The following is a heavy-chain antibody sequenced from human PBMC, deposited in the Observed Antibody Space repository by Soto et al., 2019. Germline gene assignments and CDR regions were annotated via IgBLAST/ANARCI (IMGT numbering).Heavy chain of an antibody. CDR3: AETLDLDV. V-gene: IGHV3-7*01. D-gene: IGHD3-3*01. CDR1: GFTISSSW. Sequence: GGSMRLSCAASGFTISSSWMSWVRQAPGKGLEWVATIQPDGSEKYYVDSVKGRFTISRDNAKNSLYLQMNSLRVEDTAVVYCAETLDLDVWGKGATDTVSS. CDR2: IQPDGSEK. J-gene: IGHJ6*04.